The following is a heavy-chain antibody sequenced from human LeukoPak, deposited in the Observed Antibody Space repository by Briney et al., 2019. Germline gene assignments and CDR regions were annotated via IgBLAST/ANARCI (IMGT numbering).Heavy chain of an antibody. V-gene: IGHV3-21*01. CDR2: ISTRSTYI. J-gene: IGHJ4*02. D-gene: IGHD3-10*01. Sequence: GGSLRLSCAASGFTFSNYNMNWVRQAPGKGLEWVSCISTRSTYIYYADSVKGRFTISRDNAKNSLYLQMNSLRADDTAVYYCAREEEWYASGTYYKGFDSWGQGTLVIVSS. CDR3: AREEEWYASGTYYKGFDS. CDR1: GFTFSNYN.